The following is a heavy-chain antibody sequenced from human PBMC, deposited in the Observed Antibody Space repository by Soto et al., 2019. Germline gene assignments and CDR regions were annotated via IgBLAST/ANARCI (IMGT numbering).Heavy chain of an antibody. V-gene: IGHV4-59*01. CDR1: GGSISSYY. CDR3: ARQTTVTSYYYYGMDV. D-gene: IGHD4-17*01. J-gene: IGHJ6*02. Sequence: SETLSLTCTVSGGSISSYYWSWIRQPPGKGLEWIGYIYYSGSTNYNPSLKSRVTISVDTSKNQLSLKLSSVTAADTAVYYCARQTTVTSYYYYGMDVWGQGTTVTVSS. CDR2: IYYSGST.